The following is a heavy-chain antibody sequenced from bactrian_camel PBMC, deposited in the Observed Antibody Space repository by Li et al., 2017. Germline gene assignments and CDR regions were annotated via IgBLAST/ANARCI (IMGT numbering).Heavy chain of an antibody. J-gene: IGHJ4*01. CDR1: GAGGLSGRSC. CDR3: AAGAISSCVGGDVQY. Sequence: HVQLVESGGGTVQSGGSLRLSCAASGAGGLSGRSCMAWFRQTPEKEREAVATIDTRGDTTYSEAYAESAKGRFTIARDYTKNTLTLQMNSLQPEDTAMYYCAAGAISSCVGGDVQYWGQGTQVTVS. V-gene: IGHV3-3*01. CDR2: IDTRGDTT. D-gene: IGHD1*01.